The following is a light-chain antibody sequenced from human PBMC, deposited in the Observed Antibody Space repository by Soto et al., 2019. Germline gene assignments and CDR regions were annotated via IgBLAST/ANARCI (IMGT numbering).Light chain of an antibody. J-gene: IGKJ4*01. CDR1: QVISSY. CDR3: QQHNSYPLT. CDR2: AAS. Sequence: DIQLTQSPSFLSASVGDRVTITCRASQVISSYLAWYQLKPGKAPKLLIYAASTLQSEVPSRFSGSGSGTEFTLTISSLQPEDFAIYYCQQHNSYPLTFGGGTKVEIK. V-gene: IGKV1-9*01.